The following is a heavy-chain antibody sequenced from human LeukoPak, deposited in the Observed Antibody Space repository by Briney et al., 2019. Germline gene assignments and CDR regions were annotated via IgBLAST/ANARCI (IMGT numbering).Heavy chain of an antibody. D-gene: IGHD5-18*01. V-gene: IGHV3-23*01. J-gene: IGHJ6*02. CDR3: AKSVDTAMVTFYYGMDV. CDR1: GFTFSRYA. Sequence: GGSLRLSCAASGFTFSRYAMSWVRQAPGKGLEWVSAISGSGGSTYYADSVKGRFTISRDNSKNTLYLQMNSLRAEDTAVYYCAKSVDTAMVTFYYGMDVWGQGTTVTVSS. CDR2: ISGSGGST.